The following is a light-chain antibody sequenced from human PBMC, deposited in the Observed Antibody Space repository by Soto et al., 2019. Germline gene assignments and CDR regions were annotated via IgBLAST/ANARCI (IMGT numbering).Light chain of an antibody. CDR1: SSDVGVYNY. V-gene: IGLV2-14*01. CDR2: EVS. J-gene: IGLJ1*01. CDR3: TSYASTNTGL. Sequence: QSALTQPASVSGAPGQSVTISCTGTSSDVGVYNYVPWYQQHPGKAPKLMIYEVSNRPSGVSNRFSGSKSGNTDPLTISVRQAEDEADYYGTSYASTNTGLFGTGTKVPVL.